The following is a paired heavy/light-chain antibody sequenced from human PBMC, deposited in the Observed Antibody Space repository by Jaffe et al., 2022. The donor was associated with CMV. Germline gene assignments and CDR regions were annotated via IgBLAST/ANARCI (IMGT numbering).Heavy chain of an antibody. J-gene: IGHJ6*02. CDR2: ISGSGGST. CDR3: AKGGATTVTPGFYYYYGMDV. D-gene: IGHD1-26*01. V-gene: IGHV3-23*01. Sequence: EVQLLESGGGLVQPGGSLRLSCAASGFTFSSYAMSWVRQAPGKGLEWVSAISGSGGSTYYADSVKGRFTISRDNSKNTLYLQMNSLRAEDTAVYYCAKGGATTVTPGFYYYYGMDVWGQGTTVTVSS. CDR1: GFTFSSYA.
Light chain of an antibody. Sequence: DIVMTQSPLSLPVTPGEPASISCRSSQSLLHSNGYNYLDWYLQKPGQSPQLLIYLGSNRASGVPDRFSGSGSGTDFTLKISRVEAEDVGVYYCMQALQTPHTFGQGTKLEIK. V-gene: IGKV2-28*01. J-gene: IGKJ2*01. CDR3: MQALQTPHT. CDR2: LGS. CDR1: QSLLHSNGYNY.